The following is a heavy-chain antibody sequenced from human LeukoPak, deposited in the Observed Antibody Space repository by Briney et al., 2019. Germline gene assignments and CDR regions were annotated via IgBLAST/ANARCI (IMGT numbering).Heavy chain of an antibody. V-gene: IGHV1-46*01. Sequence: ASVKVSCKASGYTFTSYYMHWVRQAPGQGLEWMGIINPSGGSTSYAQKFQGRVTMTTDTSTSTAYMEMRSLRSDDTALYYCARIPPYCTNGVCYDYWGQGTLVTVSS. D-gene: IGHD2-8*01. CDR1: GYTFTSYY. CDR3: ARIPPYCTNGVCYDY. CDR2: INPSGGST. J-gene: IGHJ4*02.